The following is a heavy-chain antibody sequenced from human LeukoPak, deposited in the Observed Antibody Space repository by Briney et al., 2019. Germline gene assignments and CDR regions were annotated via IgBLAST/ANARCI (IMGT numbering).Heavy chain of an antibody. CDR2: IWYDGSNK. D-gene: IGHD6-19*01. V-gene: IGHV3-33*08. Sequence: RGSLRLSCAASGFTFSSYGMHWVRQAPGKGLEWVAVIWYDGSNKYYADSVKGRFTISRDNSKNTLYLQMNSLRAEDTAVYYCARAVAGMEYNWFDPWGQGTLVTVSS. J-gene: IGHJ5*02. CDR1: GFTFSSYG. CDR3: ARAVAGMEYNWFDP.